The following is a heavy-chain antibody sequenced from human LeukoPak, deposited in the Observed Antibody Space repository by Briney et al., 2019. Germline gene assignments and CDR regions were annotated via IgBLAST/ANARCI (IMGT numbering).Heavy chain of an antibody. CDR1: GFTFSSFV. Sequence: GGSLRLSCAASGFTFSSFVIHWVRQAPGKGLEWVAVIWYDGSNKYYADSVKGRFTISRDNSKNALYLQMNSLRAEDTAVYYCAREGDNWDLGREVYYFDYWGRGTLVTVSS. V-gene: IGHV3-33*01. J-gene: IGHJ4*02. CDR2: IWYDGSNK. CDR3: AREGDNWDLGREVYYFDY. D-gene: IGHD1-20*01.